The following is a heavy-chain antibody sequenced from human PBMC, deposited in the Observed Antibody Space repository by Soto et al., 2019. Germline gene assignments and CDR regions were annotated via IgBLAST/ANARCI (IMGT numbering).Heavy chain of an antibody. V-gene: IGHV4-30-4*01. Sequence: SETLSLTCTVSGGSIISGDYCWSWIRQPPGKGLEWIGYIYYSGSTYYNPSLKSRVTISVDTSKNQFSLKLSSVTAADTAVYYCARAPYDFWSGYLVPRYFDYWGQGTLVTVSS. CDR2: IYYSGST. J-gene: IGHJ4*02. CDR3: ARAPYDFWSGYLVPRYFDY. D-gene: IGHD3-3*01. CDR1: GGSIISGDYC.